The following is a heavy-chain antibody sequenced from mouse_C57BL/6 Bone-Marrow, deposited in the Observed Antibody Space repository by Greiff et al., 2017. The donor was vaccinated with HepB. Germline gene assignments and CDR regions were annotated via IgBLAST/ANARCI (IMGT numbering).Heavy chain of an antibody. Sequence: EVKLQESGGGLVKPGGSLKLSCAASGFTFSSYAMSWVRQTPEKRLEWVATISDGGSYTYYPDNVKGRITISRDNAKTNLYLQMSHLKSEDTAMYYCSRDLYYGSSYEAMDYWGQGTSVTVSS. CDR2: ISDGGSYT. D-gene: IGHD1-1*01. CDR3: SRDLYYGSSYEAMDY. J-gene: IGHJ4*01. CDR1: GFTFSSYA. V-gene: IGHV5-4*01.